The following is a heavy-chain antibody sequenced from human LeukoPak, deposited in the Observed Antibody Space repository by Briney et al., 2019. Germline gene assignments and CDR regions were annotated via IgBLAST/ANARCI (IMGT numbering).Heavy chain of an antibody. V-gene: IGHV1-46*01. CDR2: INPTGTTT. Sequence: ASVKVSCKASGYTFINHWMHWARQAPGQGLEWVGLINPTGTTTLYAQKLQGRVTMTTDTSTSTAYMELRSLRSDDTAVYYCARSSMVRGVIITSREDYWGQGTLVTVSS. D-gene: IGHD3-10*01. J-gene: IGHJ4*02. CDR1: GYTFINHW. CDR3: ARSSMVRGVIITSREDY.